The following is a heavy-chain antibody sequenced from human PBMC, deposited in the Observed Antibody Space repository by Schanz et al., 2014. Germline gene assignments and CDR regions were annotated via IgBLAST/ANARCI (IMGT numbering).Heavy chain of an antibody. Sequence: QVLLVQSGAEVKKPGASVKVSCKASGYTFTGHRMHWVRQAPGQGPEWMGWLNPKSGERTYVQKVQGRVSMTADTSLNTAYMELSSLTSIVPAVSYCAKDDRFSEWSVLGHWGQGTLVTVSS. D-gene: IGHD3-3*01. CDR3: AKDDRFSEWSVLGH. J-gene: IGHJ4*02. CDR2: LNPKSGER. CDR1: GYTFTGHR. V-gene: IGHV1-2*02.